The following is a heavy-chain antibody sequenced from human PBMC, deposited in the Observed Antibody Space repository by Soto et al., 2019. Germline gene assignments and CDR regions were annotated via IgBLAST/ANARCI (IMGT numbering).Heavy chain of an antibody. CDR1: GGSLSGYY. J-gene: IGHJ4*02. D-gene: IGHD3-16*02. CDR3: ARGKLSDYVWGSYRYHFDY. Sequence: SETLSLTCAVYGGSLSGYYWSWIRQPPGKGMEWIGEINNSGSTNYNPSLKSRVTISVDTSKTQFSLKLSSVTVADTAVDYCARGKLSDYVWGSYRYHFDYWGQGTVVTVSS. CDR2: INNSGST. V-gene: IGHV4-34*01.